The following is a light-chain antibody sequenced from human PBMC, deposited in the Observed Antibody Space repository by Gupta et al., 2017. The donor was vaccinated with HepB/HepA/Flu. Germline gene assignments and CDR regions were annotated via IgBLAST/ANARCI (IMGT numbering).Light chain of an antibody. CDR2: GAS. Sequence: EIVMTQSPATLSVSPGERATLSCRASQSVSSNLAWYQQKPGQAPRLLIYGASTRDTGIPARFSGSGYGKEFTLTISSRQSEDFAVYYCQLYNSWPPWTFGQGTKVEIK. V-gene: IGKV3-15*01. CDR1: QSVSSN. J-gene: IGKJ1*01. CDR3: QLYNSWPPWT.